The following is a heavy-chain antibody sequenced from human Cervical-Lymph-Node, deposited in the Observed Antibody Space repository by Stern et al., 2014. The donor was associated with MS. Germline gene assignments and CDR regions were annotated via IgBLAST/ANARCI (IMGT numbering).Heavy chain of an antibody. J-gene: IGHJ3*01. V-gene: IGHV3-48*02. CDR1: GFTFSTYS. Sequence: EVQLVESGGGLVQPGGSLRLSCAASGFTFSTYSMNWVRQAPGKGLEWVSYIRSSTGHTYYADFVKGRFTLSRGNAKNSLYLQMNSLRDEDTAVYYCARLPDLWGQGTMVTVSS. CDR2: IRSSTGHT. D-gene: IGHD1-26*01. CDR3: ARLPDL.